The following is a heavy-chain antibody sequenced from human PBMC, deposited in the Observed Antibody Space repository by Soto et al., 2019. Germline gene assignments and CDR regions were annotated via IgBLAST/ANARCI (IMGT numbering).Heavy chain of an antibody. CDR2: ISAYNGNT. CDR1: SWIFISYG. Sequence: GAGVKVSCKHSSWIFISYGISWLRQSDGRGRECMGWISAYNGNTNSAQKVQGRVTMTTDTSTSTAYMELTSLRYDDTAVYYCARDARNYDFWSGPTKGDAFDIWGQGTMVTVSS. V-gene: IGHV1-18*01. CDR3: ARDARNYDFWSGPTKGDAFDI. J-gene: IGHJ3*02. D-gene: IGHD3-3*01.